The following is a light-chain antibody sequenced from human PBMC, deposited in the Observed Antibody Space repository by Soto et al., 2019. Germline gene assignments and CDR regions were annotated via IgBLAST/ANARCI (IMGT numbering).Light chain of an antibody. J-gene: IGKJ4*02. CDR2: DAS. CDR1: QSISSW. V-gene: IGKV1-5*01. Sequence: DIQMTQSPSTLSASVGDRVTITCRASQSISSWLAWYQQKPGKAPKLLIYDASSLESGVPSRFSGTGSGTEFTRTISSLQPDDFATYYCQQYNSYVHTCGGGTKVEIK. CDR3: QQYNSYVHT.